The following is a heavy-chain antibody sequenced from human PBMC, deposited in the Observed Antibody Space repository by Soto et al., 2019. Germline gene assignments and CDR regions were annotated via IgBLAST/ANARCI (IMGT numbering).Heavy chain of an antibody. J-gene: IGHJ4*02. CDR2: IIPILGIA. CDR1: GGTFSSYT. D-gene: IGHD3-10*01. V-gene: IGHV1-69*02. CDR3: ARERDYYGSGSSIDY. Sequence: QVQLVQSVAEVKKPGSSVKVSCKASGGTFSSYTISWVRQAPGQGLEWMGRIIPILGIANYAQKFQGRVTITADKSTSTAYMELSSLRSEDTAVYYCARERDYYGSGSSIDYWGQGTLVTVSS.